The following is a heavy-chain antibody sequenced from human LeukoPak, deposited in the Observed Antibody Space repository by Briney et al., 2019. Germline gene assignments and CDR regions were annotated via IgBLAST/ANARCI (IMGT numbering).Heavy chain of an antibody. V-gene: IGHV1-8*01. CDR3: ARVPHYDSSGYPLSEDY. D-gene: IGHD3-22*01. CDR1: GYTFTSYD. CDR2: MNPNSGNT. Sequence: ASVKVSCKASGYTFTSYDINWVRQATGQGLEWMGWMNPNSGNTGYAQKFQGRVTMTRNTSISTAYMELSSPRSEDTAVYCCARVPHYDSSGYPLSEDYWGQGTLVTVSS. J-gene: IGHJ4*02.